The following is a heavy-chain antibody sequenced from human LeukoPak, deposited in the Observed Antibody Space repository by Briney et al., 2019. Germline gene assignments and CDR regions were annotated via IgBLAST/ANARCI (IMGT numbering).Heavy chain of an antibody. CDR1: GGSISSYY. CDR2: IYTSGST. D-gene: IGHD3-10*01. V-gene: IGHV4-4*07. Sequence: SETLSLTCTVSGGSISSYYWSWIRQPAGKGLEWIGRIYTSGSTNYNPSLKSRVTVSVDTSKNQSSLKLSSVTAADTAVYYCARGSRSGLIDYWGQGTLVTVSS. CDR3: ARGSRSGLIDY. J-gene: IGHJ4*02.